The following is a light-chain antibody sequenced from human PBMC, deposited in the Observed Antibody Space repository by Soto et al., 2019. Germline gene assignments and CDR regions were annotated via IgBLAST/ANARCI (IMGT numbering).Light chain of an antibody. V-gene: IGKV3-11*01. Sequence: EIVLTQSPATLSLSPGERATLSCRASQSVSSYLAWYQQKPGQAPRLLIYDASTRATGIPARFSGSGSGTDFTLTISSLEPEDFAVYYCQQRSNWPLPLTFGGGTKVEIK. J-gene: IGKJ4*01. CDR3: QQRSNWPLPLT. CDR2: DAS. CDR1: QSVSSY.